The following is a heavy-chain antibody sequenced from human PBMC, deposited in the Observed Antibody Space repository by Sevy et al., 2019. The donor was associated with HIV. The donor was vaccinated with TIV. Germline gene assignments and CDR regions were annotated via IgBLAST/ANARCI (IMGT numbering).Heavy chain of an antibody. J-gene: IGHJ4*02. D-gene: IGHD3-22*01. CDR1: GFTFSSYA. Sequence: GGSLRLSCAASGFTFSSYAMSWVRQAPGKGLEWVSAISGSGGSTYYADSVKGRFTISRDNSKNTLYRQMNSLRAEDTAVYYCAKDARDYDSSGYYYVSNYFDYWGQGTLVTVSS. V-gene: IGHV3-23*01. CDR3: AKDARDYDSSGYYYVSNYFDY. CDR2: ISGSGGST.